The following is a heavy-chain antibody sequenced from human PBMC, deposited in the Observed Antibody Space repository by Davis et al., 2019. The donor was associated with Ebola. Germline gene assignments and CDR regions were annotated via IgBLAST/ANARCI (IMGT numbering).Heavy chain of an antibody. J-gene: IGHJ5*02. V-gene: IGHV1-24*01. CDR3: ATLVNRGGWFDP. CDR2: FDPEDGET. Sequence: ASVKVSCKVSGYTLTELSMHWVRQAPGKGLEWMGGFDPEDGETIYAQKIQGRVTMTEDTSTDTAYMELSSLRSEDTAVYYCATLVNRGGWFDPWGQGTLVTVSS. CDR1: GYTLTELS.